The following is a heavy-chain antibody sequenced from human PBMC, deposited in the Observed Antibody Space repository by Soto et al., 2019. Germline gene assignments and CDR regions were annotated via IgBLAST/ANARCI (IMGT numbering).Heavy chain of an antibody. CDR1: GGSFSGYY. CDR3: ARGGKMVRGNYYYYYMDV. CDR2: INHSGST. Sequence: SETLSLTCAVYGGSFSGYYWSWIRQPPGKGLEWIGEINHSGSTNYNPSLKSRVTISVDTSKNQFSLKLSSVTAADTAVYYCARGGKMVRGNYYYYYMDVWGKGTTVTVSS. V-gene: IGHV4-34*01. J-gene: IGHJ6*03. D-gene: IGHD3-10*01.